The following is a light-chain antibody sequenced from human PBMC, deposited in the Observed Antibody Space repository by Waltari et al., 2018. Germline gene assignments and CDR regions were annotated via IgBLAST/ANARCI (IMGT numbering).Light chain of an antibody. V-gene: IGKV1-5*03. CDR3: QQYNIYPLT. CDR1: ESISSW. Sequence: DIQMTQSPSTLSASVGDRVTITCRASESISSWLAWYQQKPGRPPKLLIYKTSSLESGVSSRFTGSGSGTEFTLTISSLQPDDFATYYCQQYNIYPLTFGGGTRVEIK. J-gene: IGKJ4*01. CDR2: KTS.